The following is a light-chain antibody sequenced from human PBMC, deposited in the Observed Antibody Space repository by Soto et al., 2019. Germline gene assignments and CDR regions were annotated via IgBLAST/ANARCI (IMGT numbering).Light chain of an antibody. J-gene: IGLJ2*01. CDR2: ENT. V-gene: IGLV1-40*01. Sequence: QSVLTQPPSVSGAPGQRVTISCTWSSSNIGAVFDVHWYQQVPGTAPKLLIYENTKRPSGVPDRFSGSKSGTSDSLAITGLQAEDEADYYCHSYDSGLSVWLFGGGTKVTVL. CDR1: SSNIGAVFD. CDR3: HSYDSGLSVWL.